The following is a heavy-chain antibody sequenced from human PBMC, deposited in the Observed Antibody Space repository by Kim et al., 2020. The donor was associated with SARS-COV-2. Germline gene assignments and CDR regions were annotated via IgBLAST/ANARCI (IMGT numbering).Heavy chain of an antibody. J-gene: IGHJ4*02. V-gene: IGHV4-59*13. Sequence: SETLSLTCTVSGASITTYFWSWIRQPPGKGLEWIGYIYFSGTTKYNPSLQSRVTISVDMSKNQFSLKLSSVTAADTAVYYCASGGSSCLWGQGTLFTVS. CDR2: IYFSGTT. CDR1: GASITTYF. D-gene: IGHD6-13*01. CDR3: ASGGSSCL.